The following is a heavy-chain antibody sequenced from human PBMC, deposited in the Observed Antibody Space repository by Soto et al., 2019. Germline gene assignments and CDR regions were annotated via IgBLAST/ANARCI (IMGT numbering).Heavy chain of an antibody. CDR3: ASTKRVDYDYVWGSYRYNSVDY. Sequence: SETLSLTCTVSGGSISSGGYYWSWIRQHPGKGLEWIGYIYYSGSTYYNPSLKSRVTISIDTSKNHFSLKLSSVTAADTAVYYCASTKRVDYDYVWGSYRYNSVDYWGQGTLVTVSS. V-gene: IGHV4-31*03. J-gene: IGHJ4*02. CDR1: GGSISSGGYY. D-gene: IGHD3-16*02. CDR2: IYYSGST.